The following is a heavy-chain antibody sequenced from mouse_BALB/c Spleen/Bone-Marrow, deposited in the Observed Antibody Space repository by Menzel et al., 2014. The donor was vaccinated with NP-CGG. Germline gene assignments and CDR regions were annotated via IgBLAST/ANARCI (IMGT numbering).Heavy chain of an antibody. V-gene: IGHV2-9*02. D-gene: IGHD1-1*01. Sequence: EPAPDLLSPSQSLSIAFTVSGFSLTGYGVHWVRQPPGKGLEWLGIIGIGGSTNYNSALMSRLSIDKDNSKSQVFLKMNSLQTDDTAMYYCARASYYYGSGYDYWDQGATTTIYS. CDR1: GFSLTGYG. CDR3: ARASYYYGSGYDY. J-gene: IGHJ2*01. CDR2: IGIGGST.